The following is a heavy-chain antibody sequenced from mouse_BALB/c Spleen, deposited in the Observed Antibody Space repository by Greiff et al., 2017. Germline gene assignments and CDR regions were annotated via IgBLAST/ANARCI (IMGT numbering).Heavy chain of an antibody. D-gene: IGHD2-10*02. V-gene: IGHV5-6-5*01. Sequence: EVKLEESGGGLVKPGGSLKLSCAASGFTFSSYAMSWVRQTPEKRLEWVASISSGGSTYYPDSVKGRFTISRDNARNILYLQMSSLMSEDTAMYYCAREYGNYYFDYWGQGTTLTVSS. CDR1: GFTFSSYA. CDR3: AREYGNYYFDY. J-gene: IGHJ2*01. CDR2: ISSGGST.